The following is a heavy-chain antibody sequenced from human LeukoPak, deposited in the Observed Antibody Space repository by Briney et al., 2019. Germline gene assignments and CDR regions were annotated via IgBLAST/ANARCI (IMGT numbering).Heavy chain of an antibody. CDR2: INPNSGGT. CDR1: GYTFTGYY. CDR3: ARDSSGYYSQHGLDY. Sequence: ASVKVSCKASGYTFTGYYMHWVRQAPGQGLEWMGRINPNSGGTNYAQKFQGRVTMTRDTSISTAYMELSRLRSDDTAVYYCARDSSGYYSQHGLDYWGQGTLVTVSS. V-gene: IGHV1-2*06. D-gene: IGHD3-22*01. J-gene: IGHJ4*02.